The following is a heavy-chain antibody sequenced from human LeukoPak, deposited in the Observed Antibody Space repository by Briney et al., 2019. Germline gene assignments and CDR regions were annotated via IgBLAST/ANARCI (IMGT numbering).Heavy chain of an antibody. CDR3: AQDGLGYV. CDR1: GFTFDDYA. Sequence: PGGSLRLSCAASGFTFDDYAMHWVRQAPGKGLEWVSLISGDGGSTYYSDSVKGRFTISRDNSKNSLHLQMNSLRTEDTALYYCAQDGLGYVWGRGILVTVSS. J-gene: IGHJ4*02. D-gene: IGHD5-12*01. V-gene: IGHV3-43*02. CDR2: ISGDGGST.